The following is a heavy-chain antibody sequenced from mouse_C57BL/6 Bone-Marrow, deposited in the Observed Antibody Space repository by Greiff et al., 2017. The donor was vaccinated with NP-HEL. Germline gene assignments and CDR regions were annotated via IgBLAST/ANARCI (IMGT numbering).Heavy chain of an antibody. V-gene: IGHV1-81*01. Sequence: VQLQQSGAELARPGASVKLSCKASGYTFTSYGISWVKQRTGQGLEWIGEIYPRSGNTYYNEKLKGKATLTADKSSSTAYMELRSLTSEDSAVFFCARDALYDGPSDYWGQGTTLTVSS. CDR1: GYTFTSYG. CDR2: IYPRSGNT. CDR3: ARDALYDGPSDY. J-gene: IGHJ2*01. D-gene: IGHD2-3*01.